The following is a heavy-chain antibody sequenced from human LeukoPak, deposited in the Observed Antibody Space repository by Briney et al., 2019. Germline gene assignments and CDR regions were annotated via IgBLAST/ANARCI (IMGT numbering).Heavy chain of an antibody. CDR2: ISASGGST. D-gene: IGHD6-13*01. Sequence: GGSLTLSCAASGFTFSSYAMSWVRQAPGKGLEWVSSISASGGSTYYAASVKGRFTISRDNSKNTLYLQMNSLRAEDTAVYYCAKGSTSWLYVDYWGQGTLVTVSS. CDR3: AKGSTSWLYVDY. V-gene: IGHV3-23*01. CDR1: GFTFSSYA. J-gene: IGHJ4*02.